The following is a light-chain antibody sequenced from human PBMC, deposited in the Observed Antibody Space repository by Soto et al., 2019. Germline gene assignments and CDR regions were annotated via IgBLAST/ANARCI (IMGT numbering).Light chain of an antibody. V-gene: IGKV1-12*01. Sequence: DIQMTQSPSSVSASVGDRVTITCRASQNINTCLAWYQQKPGKTPKLLIYGASTLQAGVPSRFSGSGSGTDFSLSISILQPEDFATYYCQHASPCPLVFGPGTTVDI. CDR3: QHASPCPLV. J-gene: IGKJ3*01. CDR1: QNINTC. CDR2: GAS.